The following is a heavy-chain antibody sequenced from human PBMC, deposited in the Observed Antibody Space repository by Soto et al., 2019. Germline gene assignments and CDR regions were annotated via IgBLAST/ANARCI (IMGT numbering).Heavy chain of an antibody. CDR3: ATIVGAYYPFDY. V-gene: IGHV3-21*01. Sequence: PGGSLRLSCAASGFTFSSYSMNWVRQAPGKGLEWVSSISSSSSYIYYADSVKGRFTIPRDNAKNSLYLQMNSLRAEDTAVYYCATIVGAYYPFDYWGQGTLVTVSS. CDR1: GFTFSSYS. D-gene: IGHD1-26*01. CDR2: ISSSSSYI. J-gene: IGHJ4*02.